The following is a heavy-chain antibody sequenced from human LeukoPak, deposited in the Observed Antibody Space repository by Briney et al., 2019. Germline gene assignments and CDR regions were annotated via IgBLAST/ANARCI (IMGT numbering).Heavy chain of an antibody. D-gene: IGHD6-13*01. CDR3: ARVIAAAGTGLGYYFDY. CDR1: GYTFTSYY. Sequence: GSSVKVSCKASGYTFTSYYMHWVRQAPGQGPEWMGIINPSGGSTSYAQKFQGRVTMTRDTSTSTVYMELSSLRSEDTAVYYCARVIAAAGTGLGYYFDYWGQGTLVTVSS. CDR2: INPSGGST. V-gene: IGHV1-46*01. J-gene: IGHJ4*02.